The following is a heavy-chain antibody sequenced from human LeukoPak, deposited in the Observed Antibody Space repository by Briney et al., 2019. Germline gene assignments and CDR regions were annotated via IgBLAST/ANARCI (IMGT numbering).Heavy chain of an antibody. D-gene: IGHD6-25*01. CDR1: GGSISFISSSTYY. V-gene: IGHV4-39*01. Sequence: PSETLSLTCTVSGGSISFISSSTYYWGWIRQAPGKGLEWIGSLYYGESSHYNPSLKSRATLSVDTSNNQFSLKLTSVTAADAAVYFCARQLPTAAADTRGYFDYWGQGTVGTVSS. J-gene: IGHJ4*02. CDR2: LYYGESS. CDR3: ARQLPTAAADTRGYFDY.